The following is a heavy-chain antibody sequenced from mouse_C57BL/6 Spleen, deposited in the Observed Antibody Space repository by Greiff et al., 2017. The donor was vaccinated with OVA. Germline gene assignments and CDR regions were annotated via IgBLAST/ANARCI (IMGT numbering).Heavy chain of an antibody. Sequence: EVMLVESGGGLVQPGGSLKLSCAASGFTFSDYGMAWVRQAPRKGPEWVAFISNLAYSIYYADTVTGRFTISRENAKNTLYLEMSSLRSEDTAMYYCARNYGSPYWYFDVWGTGTTVTVSS. CDR1: GFTFSDYG. CDR3: ARNYGSPYWYFDV. J-gene: IGHJ1*03. V-gene: IGHV5-15*01. D-gene: IGHD1-1*01. CDR2: ISNLAYSI.